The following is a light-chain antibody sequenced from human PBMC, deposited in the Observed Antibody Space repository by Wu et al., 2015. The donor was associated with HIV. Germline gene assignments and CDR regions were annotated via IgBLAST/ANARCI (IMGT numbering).Light chain of an antibody. CDR3: QEYNTYSWT. V-gene: IGKV1-5*03. Sequence: DIQMTQSPSTLSASVGDRVTITCRASQSISSWLAWYQQKPGKAPKLLISKASRLESGVPSRFSGGGSGTEFTLTINSLQPDDFATYYCQEYNTYSWTFGQGTKVENK. CDR1: QSISSW. CDR2: KAS. J-gene: IGKJ1*01.